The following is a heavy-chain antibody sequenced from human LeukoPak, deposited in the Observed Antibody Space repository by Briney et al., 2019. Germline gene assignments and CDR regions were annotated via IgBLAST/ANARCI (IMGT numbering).Heavy chain of an antibody. CDR2: IYTSGST. Sequence: SETLSLTCTVSGGSISSGSYYWSWIRQPAGKGLERIGRIYTSGSTNYNPSLKSRVTISVDTSKNQFSLKLSSVTAADTAVYYCVRVGYQLLSGNWFDPWGQGTLVTVSS. V-gene: IGHV4-61*02. J-gene: IGHJ5*02. D-gene: IGHD2-2*01. CDR1: GGSISSGSYY. CDR3: VRVGYQLLSGNWFDP.